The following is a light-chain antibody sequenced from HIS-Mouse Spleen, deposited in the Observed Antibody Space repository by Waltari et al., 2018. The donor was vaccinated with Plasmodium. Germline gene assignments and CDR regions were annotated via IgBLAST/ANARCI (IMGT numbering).Light chain of an antibody. CDR3: CSYAGSYTYV. V-gene: IGLV2-11*01. Sequence: QSALTQPRSVSGSPGQSVTISCTGTSSDVGGYNYVSWYQQHPAKPPKLMIYDVSKRPSGVPDRFSGSKSGNTASLTISGLQAEDEADYYCCSYAGSYTYVFGTGTKVTVL. CDR1: SSDVGGYNY. J-gene: IGLJ1*01. CDR2: DVS.